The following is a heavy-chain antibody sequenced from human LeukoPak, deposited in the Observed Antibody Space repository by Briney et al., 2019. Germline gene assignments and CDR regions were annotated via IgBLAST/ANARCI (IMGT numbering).Heavy chain of an antibody. D-gene: IGHD2-21*02. Sequence: ASVKVSCKASGYTFTSYGISWVRQAPGQGLEWMGWISAYNGNTNYAQKLQGRVTMTTDTSTSTAYMELRSLRSDDTAVYYCAVIAVVVTATTRDDYGGQGPLVTVS. V-gene: IGHV1-18*01. CDR1: GYTFTSYG. CDR2: ISAYNGNT. J-gene: IGHJ4*02. CDR3: AVIAVVVTATTRDDY.